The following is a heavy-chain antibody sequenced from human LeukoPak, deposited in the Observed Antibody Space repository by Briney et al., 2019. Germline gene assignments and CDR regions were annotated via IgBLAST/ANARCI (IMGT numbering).Heavy chain of an antibody. CDR1: GYTFTSYY. D-gene: IGHD6-19*01. CDR2: INPSGGST. J-gene: IGHJ4*02. V-gene: IGHV1-46*01. Sequence: ASVKVSCKASGYTFTSYYMHWVRQAPGQGLEWMGIINPSGGSTSYAQKFQGRVTMTRDMSTSTVYMELSSLRSEDTAVYYCARVGCSSGWYEDGYYFDYWGQGTLVTVSS. CDR3: ARVGCSSGWYEDGYYFDY.